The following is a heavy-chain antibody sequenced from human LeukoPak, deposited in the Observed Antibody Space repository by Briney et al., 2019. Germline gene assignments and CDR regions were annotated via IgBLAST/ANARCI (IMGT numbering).Heavy chain of an antibody. CDR3: ARDHSSGWHLYYYGMGV. CDR2: IYYSGIT. CDR1: GDSISSSSYY. D-gene: IGHD6-19*01. Sequence: SETLSLTCTASGDSISSSSYYWGWIRQPPGKGLEWIGSIYYSGITYYNPSLKSRVIISVDTSKNQFSLKLSSVTAADTAVYYCARDHSSGWHLYYYGMGVWGQGTTVTVSS. J-gene: IGHJ6*02. V-gene: IGHV4-39*01.